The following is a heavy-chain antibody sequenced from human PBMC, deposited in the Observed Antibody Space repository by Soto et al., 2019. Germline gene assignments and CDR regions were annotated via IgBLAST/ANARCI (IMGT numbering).Heavy chain of an antibody. CDR3: GRGVRCTSCNDYYYYAMDV. V-gene: IGHV3-30-3*01. D-gene: IGHD2-8*01. J-gene: IGHJ6*02. CDR1: GFTFSSYA. Sequence: GGSLRLSCVASGFTFSSYAMHWVRQAPGEGLEWVALISYDGTIEYYADSVKGRFTISRDNYKNTLSLQMTSLRAEDTAVYYCGRGVRCTSCNDYYYYAMDVWGQGTTVTVSS. CDR2: ISYDGTIE.